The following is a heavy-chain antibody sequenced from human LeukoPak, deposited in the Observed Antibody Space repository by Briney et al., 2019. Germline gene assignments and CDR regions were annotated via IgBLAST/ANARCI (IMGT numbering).Heavy chain of an antibody. D-gene: IGHD3-10*02. CDR2: IKQDGSGK. CDR3: AELGITMIGGV. J-gene: IGHJ6*04. V-gene: IGHV3-7*01. CDR1: GFTFSSHW. Sequence: GGSLRLSCAASGFTFSSHWMSWVRQAPGKVLEWVANIKQDGSGKYYVDSVKGRFTISRDNAKNSLYLQMNSLRAEDTAVYYCAELGITMIGGVWGKGTTVTISS.